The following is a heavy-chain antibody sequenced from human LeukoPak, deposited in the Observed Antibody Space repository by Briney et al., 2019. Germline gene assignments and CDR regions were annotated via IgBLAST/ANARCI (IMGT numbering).Heavy chain of an antibody. Sequence: PGGSLRLSCTASGFTFSTYGMHWVRQAPGKGLEWVAFIRYDGSNKYYADSVKGRFTTSRDNSKNTVYLQMNSLRPEDTAVYYCAKDKEETNYYYHGVDVWGQGTTVTVSS. CDR2: IRYDGSNK. D-gene: IGHD1-14*01. CDR1: GFTFSTYG. V-gene: IGHV3-30*02. J-gene: IGHJ6*02. CDR3: AKDKEETNYYYHGVDV.